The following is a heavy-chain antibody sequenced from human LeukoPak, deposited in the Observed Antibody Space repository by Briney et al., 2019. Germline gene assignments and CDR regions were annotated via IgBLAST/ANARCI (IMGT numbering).Heavy chain of an antibody. Sequence: GGSLRLSCAASGFTFRSDWMHWVRQVPAKGLEWVSGIKSDGSKTSYADSVKGRFSISTDNAKNTVYLQLNSLRAEDTAVYYCLRGLSGKYGHFEYWAQATLVTVST. CDR2: IKSDGSKT. CDR3: LRGLSGKYGHFEY. CDR1: GFTFRSDW. V-gene: IGHV3-74*01. D-gene: IGHD1-26*01. J-gene: IGHJ4*02.